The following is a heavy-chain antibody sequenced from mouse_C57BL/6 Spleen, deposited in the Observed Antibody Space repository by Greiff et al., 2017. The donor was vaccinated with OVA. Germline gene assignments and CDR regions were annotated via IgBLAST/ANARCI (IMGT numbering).Heavy chain of an antibody. CDR1: GYTFTSYW. CDR2: IDPSDSYT. V-gene: IGHV1-50*01. Sequence: QVQLQQPGAELVKPGASVKLSCKASGYTFTSYWMQWVKQRPGQGLEWIGEIDPSDSYTNYNQKFKGKATLTVDTSSSTAYMHLSSLTSEDSAVYYCANVLLYYFDYWGQGTTLTVSS. D-gene: IGHD5-1*01. CDR3: ANVLLYYFDY. J-gene: IGHJ2*01.